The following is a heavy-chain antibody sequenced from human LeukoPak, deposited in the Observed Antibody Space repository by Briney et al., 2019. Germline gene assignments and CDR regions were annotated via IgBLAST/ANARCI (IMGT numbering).Heavy chain of an antibody. D-gene: IGHD6-19*01. V-gene: IGHV1-18*01. CDR3: ARNDYSGRYGRDYYYYGMDV. Sequence: GASVKVSSKASGYTFTSYGISSVRQAPGQGLEWMGWISAYNGNTNYAQKLQGRVTMTTDTSTSTAYMELRSLRSDDTAVYYCARNDYSGRYGRDYYYYGMDVWGQGTTVTVSS. CDR1: GYTFTSYG. J-gene: IGHJ6*02. CDR2: ISAYNGNT.